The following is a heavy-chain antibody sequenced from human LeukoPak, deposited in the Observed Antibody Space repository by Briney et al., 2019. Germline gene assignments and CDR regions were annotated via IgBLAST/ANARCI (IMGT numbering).Heavy chain of an antibody. CDR1: GFTFSSFG. Sequence: GGSLRLSCAASGFTFSSFGMNWVRQAPGKGLEWVSSISPSSNYIYYPASLKGRFTLSRNNAKNSLYMQMNSLRAEDTAVYYCARWGGRFDYWGQGTLVTVSS. J-gene: IGHJ4*02. CDR2: ISPSSNYI. D-gene: IGHD3-16*01. CDR3: ARWGGRFDY. V-gene: IGHV3-21*01.